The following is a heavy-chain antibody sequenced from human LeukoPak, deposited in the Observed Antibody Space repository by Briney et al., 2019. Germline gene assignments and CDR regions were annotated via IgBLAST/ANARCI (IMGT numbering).Heavy chain of an antibody. J-gene: IGHJ4*02. CDR3: ARGSSGYYTGWTIDY. CDR2: IYTSGST. V-gene: IGHV4-4*09. CDR1: GGSISSYY. Sequence: SETLSLTCTVAGGSISSYYWSWIRQPPGKGLEWIGYIYTSGSTNYNPSLKSRVTISVDTSKNQFSLKLSSVTAADTAVYYCARGSSGYYTGWTIDYWGQGTLVTVSS. D-gene: IGHD3-22*01.